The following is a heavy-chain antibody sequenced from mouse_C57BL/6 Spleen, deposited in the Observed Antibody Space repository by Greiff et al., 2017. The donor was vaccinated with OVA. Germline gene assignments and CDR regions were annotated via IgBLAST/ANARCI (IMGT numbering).Heavy chain of an antibody. CDR3: ARRGNYNDYFDY. D-gene: IGHD2-1*01. J-gene: IGHJ2*01. Sequence: EVKVVESGGDLVKPGGSLKLSCAASGFTFSSYGMSWVRQTPDKRLEWVATISSGGSYTYYPDSVKGRFTISRDNAKNTLYLQMSSLKSEDTAMYYCARRGNYNDYFDYWGQGTTLTVSS. CDR1: GFTFSSYG. V-gene: IGHV5-6*02. CDR2: ISSGGSYT.